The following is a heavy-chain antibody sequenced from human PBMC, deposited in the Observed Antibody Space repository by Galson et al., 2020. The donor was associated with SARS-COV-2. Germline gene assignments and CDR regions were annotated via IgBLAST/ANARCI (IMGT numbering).Heavy chain of an antibody. V-gene: IGHV1-18*01. J-gene: IGHJ5*02. D-gene: IGHD2-2*01. Sequence: ASVNVSCKASGYRFTNYRINWVRQAPGQGLEWMGWISTYNGDTNYAQKLQGRLTMTTDKATGTAYMELRGLRSDDTAMYYCAREYGTNFFDPWGQGTLVTVSS. CDR1: GYRFTNYR. CDR3: AREYGTNFFDP. CDR2: ISTYNGDT.